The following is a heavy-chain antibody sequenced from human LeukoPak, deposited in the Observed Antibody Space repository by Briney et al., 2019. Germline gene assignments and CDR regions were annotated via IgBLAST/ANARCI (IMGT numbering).Heavy chain of an antibody. J-gene: IGHJ4*02. CDR1: GSAFSRNG. D-gene: IGHD3-22*01. V-gene: IGHV3-30*03. Sequence: TGGSRRLSCAASGSAFSRNGMHWVRQGPGKGLEWVAVISYDGGNKYYADSVKGRFTISRDNSKNTLYLQMNTLRAEDTAVYYCASNSYDSSGYYYSWGQGTLVTVSS. CDR2: ISYDGGNK. CDR3: ASNSYDSSGYYYS.